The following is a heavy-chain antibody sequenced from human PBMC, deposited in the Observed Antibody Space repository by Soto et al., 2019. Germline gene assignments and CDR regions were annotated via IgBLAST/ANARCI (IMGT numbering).Heavy chain of an antibody. CDR1: GGSIISGGYS. Sequence: SETLSLTCAVSGGSIISGGYSWSWIRQPPGKGLEWIGYIYHSGSTYYNPSLKSRVTISVDRSKNQFSLKLSSVTAADTAVYYCARDRAGSSSWYHYYFDYWGQGTLVTVSS. V-gene: IGHV4-30-2*01. CDR3: ARDRAGSSSWYHYYFDY. J-gene: IGHJ4*02. D-gene: IGHD6-13*01. CDR2: IYHSGST.